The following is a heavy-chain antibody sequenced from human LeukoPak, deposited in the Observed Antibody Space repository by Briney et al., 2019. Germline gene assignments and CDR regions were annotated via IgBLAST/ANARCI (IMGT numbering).Heavy chain of an antibody. CDR2: IIPILGIA. CDR3: APTTVVTRLGTEYFQH. Sequence: SVKVSCKASGGTFSSYAISWVRQAPGQGLEWMGRIIPILGIANYAQKFQGRVTITADKSTSTAYMELSSLRSEDTAVYYCAPTTVVTRLGTEYFQHWGQGTLVTVSS. CDR1: GGTFSSYA. J-gene: IGHJ1*01. V-gene: IGHV1-69*04. D-gene: IGHD4-23*01.